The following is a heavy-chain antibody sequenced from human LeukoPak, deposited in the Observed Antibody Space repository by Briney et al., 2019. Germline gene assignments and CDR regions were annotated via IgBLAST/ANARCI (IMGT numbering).Heavy chain of an antibody. CDR2: TYYSGST. Sequence: PSETLSLTCTVSGGSISSYYWSWIRQPPGKGLVWFGYTYYSGSTNSHPSLKSRVTISVDTSKNQCSLKLSSVTAADTAVYYCARTRYSSGWSPTYGMDAWGQGTTVTVSS. V-gene: IGHV4-59*01. D-gene: IGHD6-19*01. CDR3: ARTRYSSGWSPTYGMDA. J-gene: IGHJ6*02. CDR1: GGSISSYY.